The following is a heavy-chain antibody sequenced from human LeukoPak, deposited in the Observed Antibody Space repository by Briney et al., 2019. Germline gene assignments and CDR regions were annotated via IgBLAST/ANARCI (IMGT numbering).Heavy chain of an antibody. D-gene: IGHD2-15*01. CDR2: INHSGST. J-gene: IGHJ6*02. CDR1: GGSFSGYY. Sequence: SETLSLTCAVYGGSFSGYYWSWIRQPPGKGLEWIGEINHSGSTNYNPSLKSRVTISVDTSKNQFSLKLSSVTAADTAVYYCARGGISLDYYYGMDVWGQGTTVTVSS. V-gene: IGHV4-34*01. CDR3: ARGGISLDYYYGMDV.